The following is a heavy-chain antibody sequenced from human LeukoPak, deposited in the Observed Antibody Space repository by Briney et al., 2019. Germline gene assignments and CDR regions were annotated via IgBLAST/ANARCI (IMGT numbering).Heavy chain of an antibody. Sequence: GGSLRLSCAASGFTFSSNEMNWVRQTPGKGLEWVSYISSSGNTIYYADSVKGRFTISRDNAKNSLYLQMNGLRAEDTAVYYCARGFPMAPWGQGTLVTVSS. CDR3: ARGFPMAP. V-gene: IGHV3-48*03. D-gene: IGHD3-10*01. CDR1: GFTFSSNE. J-gene: IGHJ5*02. CDR2: ISSSGNTI.